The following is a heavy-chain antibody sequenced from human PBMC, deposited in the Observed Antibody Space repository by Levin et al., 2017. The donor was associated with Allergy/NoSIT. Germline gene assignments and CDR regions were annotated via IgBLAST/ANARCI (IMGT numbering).Heavy chain of an antibody. V-gene: IGHV4-39*07. J-gene: IGHJ4*02. Sequence: SQTFSLTCTVSGGSITGSSYYWGCIRQSPGKGLEWIGSIYFSGNTYYNPSLKTRVTISVDTSKNQFSLKLSSVTAADTAVYYCATLLGASAFDSWGQGTLVTVSS. CDR2: IYFSGNT. CDR1: GGSITGSSYY. CDR3: ATLLGASAFDS. D-gene: IGHD4/OR15-4a*01.